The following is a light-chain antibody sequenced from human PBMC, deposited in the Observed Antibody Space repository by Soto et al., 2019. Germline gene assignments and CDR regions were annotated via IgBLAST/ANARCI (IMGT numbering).Light chain of an antibody. CDR1: SSNIEDNY. J-gene: IGLJ3*02. CDR2: EDN. Sequence: QSVLTQPPSVSAAPGQKVTISCSGSSSNIEDNYVSWYQQLPGTAPKLLIYEDNRRPSGIPDRLSGSKSGTSATLGITGLQTGDEADYYCGTWDNSLSGGVFGGGTKVTVL. V-gene: IGLV1-51*02. CDR3: GTWDNSLSGGV.